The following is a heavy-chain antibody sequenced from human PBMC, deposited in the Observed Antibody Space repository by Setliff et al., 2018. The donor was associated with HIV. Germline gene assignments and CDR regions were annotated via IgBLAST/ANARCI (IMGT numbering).Heavy chain of an antibody. V-gene: IGHV1-69*13. CDR1: GGIFNTYG. CDR2: IIPIARAP. CDR3: ARGPLYGYDRGYFDY. D-gene: IGHD5-12*01. J-gene: IGHJ4*02. Sequence: GASVKVSCKASGGIFNTYGMNWVRQAPGQGLEWMGGIIPIARAPNYAQKFQVRVTITADESTTTVYMEVRSLKSEDTALYYCARGPLYGYDRGYFDYWGQGTLVTVSS.